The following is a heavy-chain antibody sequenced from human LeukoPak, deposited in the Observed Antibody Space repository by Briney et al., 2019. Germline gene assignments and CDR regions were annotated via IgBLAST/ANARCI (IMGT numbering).Heavy chain of an antibody. CDR2: INNDGSTT. V-gene: IGHV3-74*01. CDR1: GFPFANTW. Sequence: GGSLRLSCAASGFPFANTWMHWVRQAPGKGLVWVSLINNDGSTTNYADSVKGRLTISRDNAKNTVYLQMNSLRAEDTAVYYCAREEVAGTIDYWGQGTLVTVSS. J-gene: IGHJ4*02. CDR3: AREEVAGTIDY. D-gene: IGHD6-19*01.